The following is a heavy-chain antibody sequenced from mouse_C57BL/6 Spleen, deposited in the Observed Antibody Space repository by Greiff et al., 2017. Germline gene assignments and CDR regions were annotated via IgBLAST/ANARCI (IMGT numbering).Heavy chain of an antibody. CDR3: AAGTWFAY. V-gene: IGHV1-42*01. D-gene: IGHD4-1*01. CDR1: GYSFTGYY. CDR2: INPSTGGT. Sequence: VQLKQSGPELVKPGASVKISCKASGYSFTGYYMNWVKRSPEKSLEWIGEINPSTGGTTYNQKFKAKATLTVDKSSSTAYMQLKSLTSEDSAVYYCAAGTWFAYWGQGTLVTVSA. J-gene: IGHJ3*01.